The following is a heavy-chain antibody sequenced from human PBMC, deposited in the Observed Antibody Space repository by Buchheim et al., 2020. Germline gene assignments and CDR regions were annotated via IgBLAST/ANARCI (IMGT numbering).Heavy chain of an antibody. Sequence: QVQLQESGPGLVKPSQTLSLTCTVSGGSISSGGYYWRWIRQHPGKGLEWLGYIYYSGSTYYNPSLQSRVTISVDTSKNQFSLKLSSGTAADTAVYYCARDNYDSSGYYTIDPWGQGTL. CDR1: GGSISSGGYY. CDR2: IYYSGST. D-gene: IGHD3-22*01. V-gene: IGHV4-31*03. J-gene: IGHJ5*02. CDR3: ARDNYDSSGYYTIDP.